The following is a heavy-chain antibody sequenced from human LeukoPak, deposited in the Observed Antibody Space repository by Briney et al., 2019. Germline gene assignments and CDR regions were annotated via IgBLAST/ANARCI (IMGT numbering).Heavy chain of an antibody. J-gene: IGHJ4*02. D-gene: IGHD3-22*01. CDR2: ISSSSSYI. V-gene: IGHV3-21*01. Sequence: PXGSLRLSCAASGFTFSSYSMNWVSQAPGKGLEWVSSISSSSSYIYYADSVKGPFPISRDNSNNSLYLQMNSLRAQDTAVYYCARAVYYDSSGYYYVFGYWGQGTLVTVSS. CDR1: GFTFSSYS. CDR3: ARAVYYDSSGYYYVFGY.